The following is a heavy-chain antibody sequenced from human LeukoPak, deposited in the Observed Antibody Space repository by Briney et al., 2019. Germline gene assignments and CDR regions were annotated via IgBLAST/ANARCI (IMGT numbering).Heavy chain of an antibody. CDR2: INPDGSGK. CDR3: ARDTVDTAMVLEDAFDI. Sequence: GGSLRLSCAAAGFTFNSSWMIWVRQAPGKGLEWVANINPDGSGKYYVDSVKGRFTISRDNAKKSLYLQMNSLRAEDTAVYYCARDTVDTAMVLEDAFDIWGQGTMVTVSS. J-gene: IGHJ3*02. CDR1: GFTFNSSW. D-gene: IGHD5-18*01. V-gene: IGHV3-7*01.